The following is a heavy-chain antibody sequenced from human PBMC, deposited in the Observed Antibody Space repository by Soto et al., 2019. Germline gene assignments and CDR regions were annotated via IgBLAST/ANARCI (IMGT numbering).Heavy chain of an antibody. Sequence: QLVESGGGLVQPGRSLRLSCVASGFTFDDYVMHWVRQVPGKGLEWVSGISWNSGNIDYADSVKGRLTISRDNAMNSLYLPRNSLRPEDTALYYSARGLSAVPSDLDCWGPGTLVTVSS. CDR1: GFTFDDYV. CDR2: ISWNSGNI. V-gene: IGHV3-9*01. CDR3: ARGLSAVPSDLDC. J-gene: IGHJ4*02. D-gene: IGHD3-16*01.